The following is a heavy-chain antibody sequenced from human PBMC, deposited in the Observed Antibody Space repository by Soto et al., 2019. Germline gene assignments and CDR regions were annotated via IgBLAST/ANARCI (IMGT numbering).Heavy chain of an antibody. CDR1: GGSFSGYY. CDR2: INHSGST. D-gene: IGHD2-2*01. V-gene: IGHV4-34*01. Sequence: QVQLQQWGAGLLKPSETLSLTCAVYGGSFSGYYWSWIRQPPGKGLEWIGEINHSGSTNYNPSLKSRVTISVDTSKNQFSLKLSSVTAADTAVYYCARGISRTFYYGMDVWGQGTTVTVSS. J-gene: IGHJ6*02. CDR3: ARGISRTFYYGMDV.